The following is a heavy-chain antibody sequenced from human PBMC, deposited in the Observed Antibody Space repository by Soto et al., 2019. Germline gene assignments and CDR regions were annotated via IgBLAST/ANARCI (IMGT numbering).Heavy chain of an antibody. J-gene: IGHJ4*02. D-gene: IGHD3-22*01. V-gene: IGHV3-30-3*01. Sequence: GGSLRLSCAASGFTFSSYAMYWVRQAPGKGLEWMAFISHDGNNTYYADSVKGRFSISRDNSKNTLYLQMNSLRNEDTAMFYCARDGPYYDSSGYSTFDYWGQGTLVTVSS. CDR2: ISHDGNNT. CDR3: ARDGPYYDSSGYSTFDY. CDR1: GFTFSSYA.